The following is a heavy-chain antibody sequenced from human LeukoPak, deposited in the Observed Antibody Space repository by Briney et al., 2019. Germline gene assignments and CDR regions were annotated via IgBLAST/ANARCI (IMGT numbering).Heavy chain of an antibody. CDR1: GGSISSGSYY. V-gene: IGHV4-31*03. CDR3: ARFSNTHGVKLDY. J-gene: IGHJ4*02. CDR2: MYYSGTT. D-gene: IGHD4-17*01. Sequence: SQTLSLTCTVSGGSISSGSYYWTWIRQHPEKGLEWIGYMYYSGTTYYHPSLKSRVTMSVATSKNQFSLKLDSVTAAATAVYYCARFSNTHGVKLDYWGQGTLVTVSS.